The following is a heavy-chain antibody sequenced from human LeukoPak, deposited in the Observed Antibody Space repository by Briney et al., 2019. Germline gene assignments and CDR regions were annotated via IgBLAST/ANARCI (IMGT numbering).Heavy chain of an antibody. V-gene: IGHV4-59*08. D-gene: IGHD2-15*01. J-gene: IGHJ1*01. Sequence: PSETLSLTCTVSGGSISSDYWSWIRQPPGKGLEWIGYIYYSGYTNYNPSLKSRVTMSVDTPKNQFSLKLTSVTAADTAVYYCATLRYCSGGSCFPKYFQHWGQGTLVTVSS. CDR1: GGSISSDY. CDR3: ATLRYCSGGSCFPKYFQH. CDR2: IYYSGYT.